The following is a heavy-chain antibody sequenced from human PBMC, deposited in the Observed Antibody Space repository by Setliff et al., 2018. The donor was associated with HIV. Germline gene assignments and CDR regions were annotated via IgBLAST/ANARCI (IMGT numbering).Heavy chain of an antibody. CDR3: ARVPTAGLPVRGKYFFDY. V-gene: IGHV5-51*01. CDR1: GYSFTSYW. J-gene: IGHJ4*02. D-gene: IGHD5-12*01. CDR2: IYPGDSDI. Sequence: PGESLKISCKGSGYSFTSYWIGWVRQMPGKGLEWMGIIYPGDSDIRYSPSFQGQVTISADKSISTAYLQWSSLKASDTAMYYCARVPTAGLPVRGKYFFDYWGRGTLVTVSS.